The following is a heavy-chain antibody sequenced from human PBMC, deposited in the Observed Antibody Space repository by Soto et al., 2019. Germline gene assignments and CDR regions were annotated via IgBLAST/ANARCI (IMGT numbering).Heavy chain of an antibody. J-gene: IGHJ6*02. Sequence: GGSLRLSCAASGFTFSSYSMNWVRQAPGKGLEWVSSISSSSSYIYYADSVKGRFTISRDNAKNSLYLQMNSLRAEDTAVYYCARVHDYGDYTQNYYYYGMDVWGQGTTVTVSS. CDR3: ARVHDYGDYTQNYYYYGMDV. V-gene: IGHV3-21*01. CDR2: ISSSSSYI. CDR1: GFTFSSYS. D-gene: IGHD4-17*01.